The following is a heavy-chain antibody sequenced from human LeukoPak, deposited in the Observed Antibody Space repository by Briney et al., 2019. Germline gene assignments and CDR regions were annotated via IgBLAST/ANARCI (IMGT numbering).Heavy chain of an antibody. CDR1: DDSISDYY. J-gene: IGHJ4*02. CDR2: FHNSGTS. Sequence: PSETLSLTCTVSDDSISDYYRGWIRQPPGKGLEWIGYFHNSGTSTYNPSLKSRVTISADTSKNQFSLKLSSVTAADTAVYYCARGVGSGYTDYWGQGTLVTVSS. CDR3: ARGVGSGYTDY. V-gene: IGHV4-59*12. D-gene: IGHD6-19*01.